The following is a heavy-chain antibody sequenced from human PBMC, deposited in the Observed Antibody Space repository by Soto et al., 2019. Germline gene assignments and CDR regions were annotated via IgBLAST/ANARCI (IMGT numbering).Heavy chain of an antibody. CDR2: IKQDGSEK. CDR3: ARDLSSGSYEYFQH. V-gene: IGHV3-7*01. D-gene: IGHD3-10*01. J-gene: IGHJ1*01. Sequence: GGSLRLSCAASGFTFSSYWMSWVRQAPGKGLEWVANIKQDGSEKYYVDSVKGRFTISRDNAKNSLYPQMNSLRAEDTAVYYCARDLSSGSYEYFQHWGQGTLVTVSS. CDR1: GFTFSSYW.